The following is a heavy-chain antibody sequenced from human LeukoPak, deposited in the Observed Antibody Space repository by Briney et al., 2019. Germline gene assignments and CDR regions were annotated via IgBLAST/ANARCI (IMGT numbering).Heavy chain of an antibody. CDR3: ARHGGWAAGRSFDY. J-gene: IGHJ4*02. V-gene: IGHV4-34*01. CDR1: GGPFSGYY. Sequence: PPETLSLTCAVYGGPFSGYYWSWIRQPPGKGLEWIGEINHSGSTNYNPSLKSRVTISVDTSKNQFSLKLNSVTAADTAVYYCARHGGWAAGRSFDYWGQGTLVTVSS. CDR2: INHSGST. D-gene: IGHD6-13*01.